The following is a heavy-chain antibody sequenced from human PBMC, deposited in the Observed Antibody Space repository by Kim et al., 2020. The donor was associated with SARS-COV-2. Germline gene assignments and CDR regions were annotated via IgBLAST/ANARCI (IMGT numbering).Heavy chain of an antibody. V-gene: IGHV3-30-3*01. CDR2: ISYDGSNK. Sequence: GGSLRLSCAASGFTFSSYAMHWVRQAPGKGLEWVAVISYDGSNKYYADSVKGRFTISRDNSKNTLYLQMNSLRAEDTAVYYCARDTHYYDSSGYYYYYG. D-gene: IGHD3-22*01. J-gene: IGHJ6*01. CDR3: ARDTHYYDSSGYYYYYG. CDR1: GFTFSSYA.